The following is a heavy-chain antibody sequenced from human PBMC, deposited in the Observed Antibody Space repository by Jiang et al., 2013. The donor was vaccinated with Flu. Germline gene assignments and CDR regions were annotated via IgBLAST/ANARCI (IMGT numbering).Heavy chain of an antibody. D-gene: IGHD2-15*01. J-gene: IGHJ4*02. V-gene: IGHV5-51*01. Sequence: PGKGLEWMGIIYPGDSDTRYSPSFQGQVTISADKSISTAYLQWSSLKASDTAMYYCATYLRTYCSGGSCYYFDYWGPGNPGHRLL. CDR2: IYPGDSDT. CDR3: ATYLRTYCSGGSCYYFDY.